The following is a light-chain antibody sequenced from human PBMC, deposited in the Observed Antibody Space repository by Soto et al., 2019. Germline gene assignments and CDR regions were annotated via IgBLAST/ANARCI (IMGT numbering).Light chain of an antibody. CDR3: SSYTSSSTYVV. CDR1: SSDVGGYNY. Sequence: QSALTQPASVSGSPGQSITISCTGTSSDVGGYNYVSWYQQHPGKAPKLMIYDVSNRPSGVSNRFSGSKSGNTAALTISGIQADDEADYYCSSYTSSSTYVVFGGGTKRTVL. CDR2: DVS. V-gene: IGLV2-14*01. J-gene: IGLJ2*01.